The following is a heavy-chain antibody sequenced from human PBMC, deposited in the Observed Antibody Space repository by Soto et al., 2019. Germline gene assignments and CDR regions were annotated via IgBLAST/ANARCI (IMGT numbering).Heavy chain of an antibody. D-gene: IGHD2-15*01. V-gene: IGHV3-23*01. CDR2: ISGSGGST. Sequence: GGSLRLSCAASGFTFSSYAMSWVRQAPGKGLEWVSAISGSGGSTYYADSVKGRFTISRDNSKNTLYLQMNSLRAEDTAVYYCAKDDLGYCSGGSCYRPYGMDVWGQGTTVTVYS. J-gene: IGHJ6*02. CDR1: GFTFSSYA. CDR3: AKDDLGYCSGGSCYRPYGMDV.